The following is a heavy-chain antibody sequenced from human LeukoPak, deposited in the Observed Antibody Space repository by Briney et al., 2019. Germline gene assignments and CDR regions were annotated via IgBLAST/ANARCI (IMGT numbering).Heavy chain of an antibody. CDR3: ARIAVAGYFDY. Sequence: GSLGLSCAASGFTFRNYVMTWVRQPPGKGLEWIGEISHSGSANFNPSLKSRLITSVDKSKSQFSLKLTSVTAADTAVYYCARIAVAGYFDYWGQGTLVTVSS. D-gene: IGHD6-19*01. V-gene: IGHV4-4*02. CDR1: GFTFRNYVM. CDR2: ISHSGSA. J-gene: IGHJ4*02.